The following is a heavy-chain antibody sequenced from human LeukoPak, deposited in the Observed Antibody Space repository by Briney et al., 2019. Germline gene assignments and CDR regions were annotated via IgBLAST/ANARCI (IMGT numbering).Heavy chain of an antibody. CDR1: GFTFSSYG. J-gene: IGHJ4*02. CDR2: ISYDGSNK. V-gene: IGHV3-30*03. D-gene: IGHD1-26*01. CDR3: RGIVGATTFDY. Sequence: TGGPLRLSCAASGFTFSSYGMHWVRQAPGKGLEWVAVISYDGSNKYYADSVKGRFTISRDNSKNTPYLQMNSLRAEDTAVYYCRGIVGATTFDYWGQGTLVTVSS.